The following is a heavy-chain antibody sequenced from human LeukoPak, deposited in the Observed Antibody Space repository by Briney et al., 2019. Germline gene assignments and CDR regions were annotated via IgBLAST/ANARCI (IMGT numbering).Heavy chain of an antibody. CDR1: GYTFTSYA. CDR3: ARDRTTVTIFDY. Sequence: GASVKVSCKASGYTFTSYAMHWVRQAPGQGLEWMGWINPNSGGTNYAQMFQGRVTMTWDTSISTAYMELSRLRSDDTAVYYRARDRTTVTIFDYWGQGTLVTVSS. CDR2: INPNSGGT. J-gene: IGHJ4*02. D-gene: IGHD4-11*01. V-gene: IGHV1-2*02.